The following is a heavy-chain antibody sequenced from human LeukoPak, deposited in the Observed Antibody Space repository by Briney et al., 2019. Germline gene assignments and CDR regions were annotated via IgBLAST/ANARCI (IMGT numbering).Heavy chain of an antibody. J-gene: IGHJ4*02. CDR2: IKQDGSEK. CDR1: GFTFSSYR. D-gene: IGHD3-22*01. CDR3: ARAPTYYYDSSGYSDY. Sequence: PGGSLRLSCAASGFTFSSYRMSWVRQAPGKGLEWVANIKQDGSEKYYVDSVKGRFTISRDNAKNSLYLQMNSLRAEDTAVYYCARAPTYYYDSSGYSDYWGQGTLVTVSS. V-gene: IGHV3-7*01.